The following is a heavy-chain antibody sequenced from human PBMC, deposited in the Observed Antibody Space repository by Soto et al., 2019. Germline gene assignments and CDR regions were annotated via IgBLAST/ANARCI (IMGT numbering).Heavy chain of an antibody. J-gene: IGHJ6*02. D-gene: IGHD2-21*02. CDR2: IYWDDDK. CDR1: AFSLSTGGVG. V-gene: IGHV2-5*02. CDR3: IQSRCGGDCLQSYASYYYYGMDV. Sequence: GSGPTLVNPTQTLTLTCTFSAFSLSTGGVGVGWIRQPPGKALEWLALIYWDDDKRYSPSLRSRLTITKDTSKNQVFLIMTNMYPVYTATYYCIQSRCGGDCLQSYASYYYYGMDVWGQGTTVTVSS.